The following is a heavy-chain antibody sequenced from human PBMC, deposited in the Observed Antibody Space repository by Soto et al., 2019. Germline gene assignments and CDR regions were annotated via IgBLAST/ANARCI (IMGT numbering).Heavy chain of an antibody. D-gene: IGHD3-10*01. J-gene: IGHJ4*02. CDR1: GYTFTSYA. CDR2: INAGNGNT. CDR3: ARGYFGSGSPPDH. Sequence: ASVKVSCKASGYTFTSYAMHWVRQAPGQRLEWMGWINAGNGNTKYSQKFQGRVTMTTDTSTSTVHMELMSLSSDDTAVYYCARGYFGSGSPPDHWGQGTLVTVSS. V-gene: IGHV1-3*01.